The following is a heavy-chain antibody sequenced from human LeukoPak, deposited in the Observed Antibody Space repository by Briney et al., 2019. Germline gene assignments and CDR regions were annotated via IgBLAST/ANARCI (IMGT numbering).Heavy chain of an antibody. Sequence: GGSLRLSCAASGFTFSSFAMSWVRQAPGEGLQWVSAISRGGDSPYYADSVKGRFTISRDNSRNTLYLQMNSLRAEDTAIYYCAKEVYGSGPYYLDYWGQGTLVTVSS. J-gene: IGHJ4*02. CDR2: ISRGGDSP. CDR3: AKEVYGSGPYYLDY. CDR1: GFTFSSFA. V-gene: IGHV3-23*01. D-gene: IGHD3-10*01.